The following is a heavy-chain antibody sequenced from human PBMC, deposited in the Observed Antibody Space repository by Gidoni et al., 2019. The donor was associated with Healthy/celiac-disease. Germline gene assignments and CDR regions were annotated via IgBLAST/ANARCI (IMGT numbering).Heavy chain of an antibody. CDR1: GFTFRSYA. CDR2: ISYDGSNK. Sequence: QVQLVESGGGVVQPGRSLRLSCAASGFTFRSYAMHWVRQAPGKGLGWVAVISYDGSNKYYADSVKGRFTISRDNSKNTLYLQMNSLRAEDTAVYYCARGEYSSSSAAADYWGQGTLVTVSS. CDR3: ARGEYSSSSAAADY. J-gene: IGHJ4*02. V-gene: IGHV3-30-3*01. D-gene: IGHD6-6*01.